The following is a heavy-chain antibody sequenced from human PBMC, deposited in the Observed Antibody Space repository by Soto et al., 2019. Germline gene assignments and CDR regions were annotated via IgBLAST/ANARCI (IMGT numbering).Heavy chain of an antibody. Sequence: PGGSLRLACAASGFTFSSYWMSWVRQAPGKGLGWVANIKQDGSEKYYVDSVKGRFTISRDNAKNSLYLQMNSLRAEDTAVYYCARDPKVAAGNYYYYYYGMDVWGQGTTVTVSS. CDR2: IKQDGSEK. CDR1: GFTFSSYW. V-gene: IGHV3-7*03. J-gene: IGHJ6*02. CDR3: ARDPKVAAGNYYYYYYGMDV. D-gene: IGHD6-19*01.